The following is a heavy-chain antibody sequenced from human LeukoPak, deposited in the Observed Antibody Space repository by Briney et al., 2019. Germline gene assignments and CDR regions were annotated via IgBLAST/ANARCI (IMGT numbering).Heavy chain of an antibody. CDR3: AKQLEGPQTAAGTPDY. CDR2: IYHSGST. J-gene: IGHJ4*02. CDR1: GYSISSGYY. V-gene: IGHV4-38-2*02. D-gene: IGHD6-13*01. Sequence: PSETLSLTCTVSGYSISSGYYRGWIRQPPGKGLEWIGSIYHSGSTYYNPSLKSRVTISVDTSKNQFSLKLSSVTAADTAMYYCAKQLEGPQTAAGTPDYWGQGTLVTVSS.